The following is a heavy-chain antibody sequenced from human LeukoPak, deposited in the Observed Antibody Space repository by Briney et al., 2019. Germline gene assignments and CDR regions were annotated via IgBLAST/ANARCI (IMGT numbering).Heavy chain of an antibody. CDR1: GYKFTSYW. V-gene: IGHV5-51*01. D-gene: IGHD3-10*01. CDR2: IYPGDSDT. Sequence: GESLQISCKASGYKFTSYWIGWGRQLPGKGLEWMGIIYPGDSDTRYSPSFQGQVTISADKSISTAYLQWSSLKASDTAMYYCARGLGSGSYYYGMDVWGQGTTVTVSS. J-gene: IGHJ6*02. CDR3: ARGLGSGSYYYGMDV.